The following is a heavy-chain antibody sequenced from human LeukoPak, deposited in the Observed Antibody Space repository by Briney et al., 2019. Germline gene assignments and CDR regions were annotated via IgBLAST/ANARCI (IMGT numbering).Heavy chain of an antibody. CDR1: RFTFSNAW. D-gene: IGHD3-3*01. Sequence: GGSLRLSCAASRFTFSNAWMSWVRQAPGKGLEWVGRIKSKTDGGTTDYAAPVKGRFTISRDDSKNTLYLQMNSLKTEDTAVYYCTTELRFLEWLSSDWGQGTLVTVSS. CDR2: IKSKTDGGTT. V-gene: IGHV3-15*01. CDR3: TTELRFLEWLSSD. J-gene: IGHJ4*02.